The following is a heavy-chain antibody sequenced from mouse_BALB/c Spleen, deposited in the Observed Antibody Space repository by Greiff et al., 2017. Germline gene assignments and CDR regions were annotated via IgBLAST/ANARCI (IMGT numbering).Heavy chain of an antibody. CDR2: ISSCGSYT. V-gene: IGHV5-9-4*01. Sequence: EVLLLESGGGLVKPGGSLKLSCAASGFTFSSYAMSWVRESPEKRLEWVAEISSCGSYTYYPDTVTGRFTISGDNANNTLYLEMSRLRSEDTAMYYCAGERAYWGQGTLVTVSA. CDR1: GFTFSSYA. J-gene: IGHJ3*01. CDR3: AGERAY.